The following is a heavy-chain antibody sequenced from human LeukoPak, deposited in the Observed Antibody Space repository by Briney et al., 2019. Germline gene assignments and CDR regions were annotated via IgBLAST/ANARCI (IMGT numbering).Heavy chain of an antibody. CDR2: IIPIFGTA. D-gene: IGHD6-19*01. V-gene: IGHV1-69*01. Sequence: SSVKVSCKASGGTFSSYAISWVRQAPGQGLEWMGGIIPIFGTANYAQKFQGRVTITADESTSTAYMELSSLRSEDTAVYYCARMARLYSSGWYNGGDHFDYWGQGTLVTVSS. CDR1: GGTFSSYA. J-gene: IGHJ4*02. CDR3: ARMARLYSSGWYNGGDHFDY.